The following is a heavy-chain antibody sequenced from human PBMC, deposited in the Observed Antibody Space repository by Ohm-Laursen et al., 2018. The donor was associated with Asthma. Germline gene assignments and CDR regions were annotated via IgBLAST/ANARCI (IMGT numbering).Heavy chain of an antibody. CDR2: ISAYIANT. D-gene: IGHD2-21*01. V-gene: IGHV1-18*01. J-gene: IGHJ4*02. CDR1: GYTFTSYG. CDR3: VRDVVDRFDH. Sequence: GASVKVSCKASGYTFTSYGISWVRQAPGQGLEWMGWISAYIANTNYAPKFRDRVTLTTDTSTNTLYMDLRSLRSDDTAVYYCVRDVVDRFDHWGQGSLVIVSS.